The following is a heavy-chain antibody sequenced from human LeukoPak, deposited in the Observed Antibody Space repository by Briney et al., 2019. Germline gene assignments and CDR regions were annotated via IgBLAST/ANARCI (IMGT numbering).Heavy chain of an antibody. CDR2: ISGSGGIT. Sequence: GGSLRLSCAASGFTFSSYAMSWVRQAPGKGLEWVSAISGSGGITHYADSVRGRFTISRDNSKNTLYLQMNSLRAEDMAVYYCAKWRSVLTPPDVWGKGTTVTISS. CDR1: GFTFSSYA. V-gene: IGHV3-23*01. CDR3: AKWRSVLTPPDV. J-gene: IGHJ6*04. D-gene: IGHD2-8*01.